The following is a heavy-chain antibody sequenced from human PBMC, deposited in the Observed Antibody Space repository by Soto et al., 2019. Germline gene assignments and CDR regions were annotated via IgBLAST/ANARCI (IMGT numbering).Heavy chain of an antibody. D-gene: IGHD3-10*01. CDR2: MNPNSGNT. V-gene: IGHV1-8*01. CDR3: ARGINYYDSWDDAFDI. J-gene: IGHJ3*02. CDR1: GYTFTSYD. Sequence: QVQLVQSGAEVKKPGASVKVSCKASGYTFTSYDINWVRQATVHGLEWMGWMNPNSGNTGYAQQFQGRGTMTRNTSMSTAYMEVSSVRSEDTAVYYCARGINYYDSWDDAFDIWGQGTMVTVSS.